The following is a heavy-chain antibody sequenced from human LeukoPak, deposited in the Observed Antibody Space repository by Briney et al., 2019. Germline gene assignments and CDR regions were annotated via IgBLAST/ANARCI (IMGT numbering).Heavy chain of an antibody. D-gene: IGHD5/OR15-5a*01. CDR1: GGSISSYY. Sequence: SETLSLTCTVSGGSISSYYWSWIRQPPGKGLEWIGYIYYSGSTNYNPSLKSRVTISIDTSKNQFSLKLSSVTAADTAVYYCARGASSVNRVHAFDIWGQGTMVTVSS. CDR2: IYYSGST. J-gene: IGHJ3*02. CDR3: ARGASSVNRVHAFDI. V-gene: IGHV4-59*08.